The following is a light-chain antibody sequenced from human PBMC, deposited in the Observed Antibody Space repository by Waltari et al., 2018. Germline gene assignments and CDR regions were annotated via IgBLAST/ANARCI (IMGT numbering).Light chain of an antibody. V-gene: IGKV1-39*01. J-gene: IGKJ2*03. Sequence: TQMTQSPSTLSASVGDRVTITCRAAQRISSYLNWYQVKPGKAPKLLIYSTSTLQNGVPSRFRGSGAGTQFTLTISGLQPEDFATYYCQQSYRDVGFRFGQGTKL. CDR3: QQSYRDVGFR. CDR2: STS. CDR1: QRISSY.